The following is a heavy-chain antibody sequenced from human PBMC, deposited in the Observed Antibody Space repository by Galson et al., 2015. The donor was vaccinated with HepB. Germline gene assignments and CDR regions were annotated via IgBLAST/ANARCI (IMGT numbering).Heavy chain of an antibody. CDR3: ARDRIPWGAFGDAFDV. J-gene: IGHJ3*01. Sequence: SLRLSCAASGFTFSTYVMYWVRQAPGKGLEWVAIIAYDGTNKYYADSVKGRFTISRDNSKNTLYLQMNSLRAEDTAVYYCARDRIPWGAFGDAFDVWGQGTMVTVSS. CDR1: GFTFSTYV. D-gene: IGHD3-10*01. CDR2: IAYDGTNK. V-gene: IGHV3-30*04.